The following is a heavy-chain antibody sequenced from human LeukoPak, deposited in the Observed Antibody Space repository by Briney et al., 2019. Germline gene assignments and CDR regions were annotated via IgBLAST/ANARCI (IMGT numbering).Heavy chain of an antibody. CDR3: ARDLTDLGFDY. J-gene: IGHJ4*02. CDR2: IKQDGSEK. Sequence: GGAPRLSCAASGFTFCSHWMSWVRPAPGKRLGWVANIKQDGSEKYYVDSVKGRFTISRDNAKNSLYLQMNSLRAEDTAVYYCARDLTDLGFDYWGQGTLVTVSS. CDR1: GFTFCSHW. V-gene: IGHV3-7*05. D-gene: IGHD1-20*01.